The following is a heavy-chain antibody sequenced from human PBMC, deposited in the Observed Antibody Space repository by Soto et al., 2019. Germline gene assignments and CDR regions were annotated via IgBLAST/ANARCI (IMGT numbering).Heavy chain of an antibody. J-gene: IGHJ4*02. CDR2: MNPNSGNT. V-gene: IGHV1-8*01. CDR1: GYTFTSYD. Sequence: QVQLVQSGAEVKKPGASVKVSCKASGYTFTSYDLNWVRQATGQGLEWMGWMNPNSGNTGYAQKFQGRVTMTRNTSRSTAYMELSSLRSEDTAVYYCAREHSSSWRFDYWGQGTLVTVSS. D-gene: IGHD6-13*01. CDR3: AREHSSSWRFDY.